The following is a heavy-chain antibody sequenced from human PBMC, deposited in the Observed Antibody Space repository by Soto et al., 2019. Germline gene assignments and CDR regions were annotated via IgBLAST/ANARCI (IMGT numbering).Heavy chain of an antibody. CDR1: GGSISSGGYY. D-gene: IGHD2-2*01. J-gene: IGHJ6*02. CDR2: IYYSGST. CDR3: ARDGYCSSTSCRTGYYYGMDV. Sequence: SETLSLTCTVSGGSISSGGYYWSWIRQHPGKGLEWIGYIYYSGSTYYNPSLKSRVTISVDTSKNQFSLKLSSVTAADTAVYYCARDGYCSSTSCRTGYYYGMDVWRQGTTVTVSS. V-gene: IGHV4-31*03.